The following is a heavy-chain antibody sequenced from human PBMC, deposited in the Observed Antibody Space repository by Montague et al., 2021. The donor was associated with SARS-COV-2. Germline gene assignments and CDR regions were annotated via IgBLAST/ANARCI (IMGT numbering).Heavy chain of an antibody. CDR3: ARHRRSRYGNFDY. CDR1: GGSISSYY. J-gene: IGHJ4*02. CDR2: ICDSGST. D-gene: IGHD1-1*01. Sequence: SETLSLTCTVSGGSISSYYWSWIRQPPGKGLEWIGYICDSGSTNYKSSLKSRVTISVDTSKNQFSLKLNSVTAADTAVYYCARHRRSRYGNFDYWGQGTLVTVSS. V-gene: IGHV4-59*08.